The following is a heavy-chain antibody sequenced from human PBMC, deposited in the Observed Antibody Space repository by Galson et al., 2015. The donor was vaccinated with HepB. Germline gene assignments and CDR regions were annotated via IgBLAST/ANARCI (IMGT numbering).Heavy chain of an antibody. J-gene: IGHJ6*03. Sequence: SVKVSCKASGGTFSTYAITWVRQAPGQGLEWMGGIIPMFGTANYAQKFQGRVTITADESTSTAYMGLRSLRSEDTAVYYCASPRAIHYYYMDVWGQGTTVIVSS. D-gene: IGHD3-9*01. V-gene: IGHV1-69*13. CDR1: GGTFSTYA. CDR3: ASPRAIHYYYMDV. CDR2: IIPMFGTA.